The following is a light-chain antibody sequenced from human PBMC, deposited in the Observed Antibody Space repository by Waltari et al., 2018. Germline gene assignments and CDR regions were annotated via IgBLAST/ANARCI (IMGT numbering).Light chain of an antibody. J-gene: IGLJ3*02. CDR1: SSNIGSTY. Sequence: QSVLTQPPSASGTPGQRVTVSCSGSSSNIGSTYVYWYQQLPGTAHRLLIYRNNPRPAGVPDRCSGSKSGTSASLAISGLRSEDEADYYCATWDDSLSAWVFGGGTKLTVL. V-gene: IGLV1-47*01. CDR3: ATWDDSLSAWV. CDR2: RNN.